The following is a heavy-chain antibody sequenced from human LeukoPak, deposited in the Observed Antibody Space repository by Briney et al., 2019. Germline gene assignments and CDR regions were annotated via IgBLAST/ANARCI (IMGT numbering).Heavy chain of an antibody. Sequence: GTLRLSCAASGFTFSSYGMSWVRQAPGKGLEWVSVISGSGGSTYYADSVKGRFTISRDNSKNTLYLQMNSLRVEDTAFYHCARVWGIATPGLFDSWGQGTLVTISS. CDR3: ARVWGIATPGLFDS. CDR1: GFTFSSYG. V-gene: IGHV3-23*01. CDR2: ISGSGGST. J-gene: IGHJ4*02. D-gene: IGHD6-13*01.